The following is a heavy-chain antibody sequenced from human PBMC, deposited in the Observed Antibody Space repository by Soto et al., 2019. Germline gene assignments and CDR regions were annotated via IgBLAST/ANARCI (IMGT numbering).Heavy chain of an antibody. Sequence: SETLSLTCTVSGGSISSSSYYWGWIRQPPGKGLEWIGSIYYSGSTYYNPSLKSRVTISVDTSKNQFSLKLSSVTAADTAVYYCARLRGSSERGWDYYYYMDVWGKGTTVTVSS. CDR2: IYYSGST. V-gene: IGHV4-39*01. CDR3: ARLRGSSERGWDYYYYMDV. CDR1: GGSISSSSYY. D-gene: IGHD3-22*01. J-gene: IGHJ6*03.